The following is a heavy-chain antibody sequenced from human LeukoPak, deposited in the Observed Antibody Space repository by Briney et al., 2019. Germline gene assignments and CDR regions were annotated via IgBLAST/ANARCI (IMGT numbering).Heavy chain of an antibody. CDR1: GYTLSKIS. J-gene: IGHJ4*02. D-gene: IGHD2-21*01. CDR2: FHPEDGET. V-gene: IGHV1-24*01. Sequence: ASVKVSCKVSGYTLSKISIHWVRQAPGKGLEWMGGFHPEDGETIYTQKFQGRVTVTEDISTDTAYMELSSLRFEDTAVYYCTTGVHTTVISYFDYWGQGILVTVSS. CDR3: TTGVHTTVISYFDY.